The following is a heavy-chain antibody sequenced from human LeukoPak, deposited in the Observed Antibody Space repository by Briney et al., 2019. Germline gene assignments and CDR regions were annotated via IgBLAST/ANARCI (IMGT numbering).Heavy chain of an antibody. CDR1: GFTFSSYS. Sequence: SGGSLRLSCAASGFTFSSYSMNWVRQAPGKGLEWVSSISSSSSYIYYADSVKGRFTISRDNAKNSLYLQMNSLRAEDTAVYYCAREGQYSSFVWVLPGYYYYGMDVWGQGTTVTVSS. J-gene: IGHJ6*02. CDR3: AREGQYSSFVWVLPGYYYYGMDV. V-gene: IGHV3-21*01. D-gene: IGHD6-6*01. CDR2: ISSSSSYI.